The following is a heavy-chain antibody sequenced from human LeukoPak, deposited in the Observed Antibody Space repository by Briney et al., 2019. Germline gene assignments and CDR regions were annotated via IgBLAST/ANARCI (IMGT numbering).Heavy chain of an antibody. CDR2: IYYSGST. Sequence: SQTLSLTCTVSGGSISSGGYDWSWIRQHPWKGLEWIVYIYYSGSTYYNPSLKSRVTISVDTSKNQCSLKLSSVTAADTAVYYCASVAQYSNSSLFDSWGQGTLVTVSS. V-gene: IGHV4-31*03. CDR3: ASVAQYSNSSLFDS. CDR1: GGSISSGGYD. J-gene: IGHJ4*02. D-gene: IGHD6-6*01.